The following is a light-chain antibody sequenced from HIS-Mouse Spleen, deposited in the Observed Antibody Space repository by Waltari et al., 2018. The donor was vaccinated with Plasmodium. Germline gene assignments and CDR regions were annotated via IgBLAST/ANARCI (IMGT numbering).Light chain of an antibody. Sequence: EIVLTQSPATLSLSPGERATLSCRASQSVSSYLAWYQQKPGQAPRLLIYDASNRATGIPARFSGSGSGTDFTLTISSLEPEDFAVYYCQQRSNWSYTFGQGPSWRSN. V-gene: IGKV3-11*01. CDR2: DAS. J-gene: IGKJ2*01. CDR1: QSVSSY. CDR3: QQRSNWSYT.